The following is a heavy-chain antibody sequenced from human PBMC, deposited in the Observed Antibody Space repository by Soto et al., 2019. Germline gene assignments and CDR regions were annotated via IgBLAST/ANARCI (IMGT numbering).Heavy chain of an antibody. V-gene: IGHV3-33*01. CDR1: GFTFSSYG. CDR2: IWYDGSNK. D-gene: IGHD6-19*01. CDR3: ARDWGKLAVAGTGVFDY. J-gene: IGHJ4*02. Sequence: LRLSCAASGFTFSSYGMHWVRQAPGKGLEWVAVIWYDGSNKYYADSVKGRFTISRDNSKNTLYLQMNSLRAEDTAVYYCARDWGKLAVAGTGVFDYWGQGTLVTVSS.